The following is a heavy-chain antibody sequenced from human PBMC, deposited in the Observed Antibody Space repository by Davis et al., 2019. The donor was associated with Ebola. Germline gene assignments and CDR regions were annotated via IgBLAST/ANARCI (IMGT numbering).Heavy chain of an antibody. CDR1: GFTFTYSG. CDR3: ARDPSNYYYYYGMDV. J-gene: IGHJ6*02. Sequence: PGGSLRLSCATSGFTFTYSGIHWVRQAPGKGLEWVAVISFDGSDTYYADSVKGRFTISRDNSKTTVDLQMNSLRAEDTAVYYCARDPSNYYYYYGMDVWGQGTTVTVSS. CDR2: ISFDGSDT. D-gene: IGHD4-11*01. V-gene: IGHV3-30*03.